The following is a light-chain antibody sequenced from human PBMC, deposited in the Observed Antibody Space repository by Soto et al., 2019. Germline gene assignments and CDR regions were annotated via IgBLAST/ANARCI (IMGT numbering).Light chain of an antibody. CDR3: LQHNGYPHT. CDR2: AAS. V-gene: IGKV1-17*01. Sequence: DIQMAQSPSSLSASVGDRVTITCRASQGIGNDLGWFQQKPGKAPKRLIYAASILESGVPSRFSGSGSGTEFTLTISSLQPEDFATYFCLQHNGYPHTFVQGTKLEIK. J-gene: IGKJ2*01. CDR1: QGIGND.